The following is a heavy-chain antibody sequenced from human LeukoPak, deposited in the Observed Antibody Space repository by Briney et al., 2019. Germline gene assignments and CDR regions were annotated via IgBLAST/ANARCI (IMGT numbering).Heavy chain of an antibody. CDR1: GYTFTGYY. Sequence: ASVKVSCKASGYTFTGYYMHWVRQAPGQGLEWMGWINPNSGGTNYAQKFQGRVTMTRDTSISTAYMELSRLRSDDTAVYYCARDPPGPYGSMSFDYWGQGTLVTVSS. V-gene: IGHV1-2*02. CDR2: INPNSGGT. CDR3: ARDPPGPYGSMSFDY. J-gene: IGHJ4*02. D-gene: IGHD3-10*01.